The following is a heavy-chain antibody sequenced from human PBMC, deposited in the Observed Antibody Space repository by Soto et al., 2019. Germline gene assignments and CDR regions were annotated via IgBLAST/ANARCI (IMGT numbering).Heavy chain of an antibody. D-gene: IGHD2-21*02. CDR1: GFTFSSYE. Sequence: EVQLVESGGDLVQPGGCLRLSCAASGFTFSSYEMNWVRQAPGRRLEWISYISSSGDLIFYADSVRGRFTASRDSAKNSVYLQMNSLRAEDTAVYYCAREEINCGGDCFSLWGQGTLVTVSS. CDR3: AREEINCGGDCFSL. J-gene: IGHJ4*02. V-gene: IGHV3-48*03. CDR2: ISSSGDLI.